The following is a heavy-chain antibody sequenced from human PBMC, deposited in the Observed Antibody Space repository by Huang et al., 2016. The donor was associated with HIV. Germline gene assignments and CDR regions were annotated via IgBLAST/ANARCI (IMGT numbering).Heavy chain of an antibody. Sequence: QVQLVESGGGVVQPGRSLSLSCAASGFTFSSSAMHWVRQAPGKGLRWVAVISYDGTNKYYTDSLKGRFTISRDNSKNTLYLQMNSLRAEDTAVYYCARVNHDYYDSSGSYPGYFDYWGQGTLVTVSS. D-gene: IGHD3-22*01. J-gene: IGHJ4*02. CDR3: ARVNHDYYDSSGSYPGYFDY. CDR1: GFTFSSSA. CDR2: ISYDGTNK. V-gene: IGHV3-30-3*01.